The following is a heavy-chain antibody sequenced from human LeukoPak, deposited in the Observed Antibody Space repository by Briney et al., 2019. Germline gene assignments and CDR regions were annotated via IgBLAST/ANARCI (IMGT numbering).Heavy chain of an antibody. CDR1: GFTFSIYG. CDR3: AKDKYDSGGSYYFDY. Sequence: GGSLRLSCAASGFTFSIYGMHWVRQAPGKGLEWVAFTRYDGSIKYYGDSVKGRFTISRDNSKNALYLQMNSLRVEDTAVYYCAKDKYDSGGSYYFDYWGQGTLVTVSS. J-gene: IGHJ4*02. V-gene: IGHV3-30*02. CDR2: TRYDGSIK. D-gene: IGHD3-22*01.